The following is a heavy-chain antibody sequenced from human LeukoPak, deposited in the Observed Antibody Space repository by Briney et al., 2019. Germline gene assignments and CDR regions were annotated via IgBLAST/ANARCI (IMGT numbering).Heavy chain of an antibody. J-gene: IGHJ4*02. D-gene: IGHD6-6*01. Sequence: GGSLRLSCAASGFTFSSYGMHWVRQAPGKGLEWVAVISYDGSNKYYADSVKGRFTISRDNSKNTLYLQMNSLRAEDTAVYYCARGSTSAARFDFWGQGTLVTVSS. V-gene: IGHV3-30*03. CDR1: GFTFSSYG. CDR2: ISYDGSNK. CDR3: ARGSTSAARFDF.